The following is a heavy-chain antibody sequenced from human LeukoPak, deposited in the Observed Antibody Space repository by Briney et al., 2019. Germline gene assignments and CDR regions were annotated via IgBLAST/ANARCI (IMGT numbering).Heavy chain of an antibody. D-gene: IGHD6-19*01. J-gene: IGHJ4*02. CDR1: GGSFSGYY. Sequence: SETLSLTCTVYGGSFSGYYWSWIRQPPGKGLEWIGEINHSGSTNYNPSLKSRVAISVDTSKNQFSLKLSSVTAADTAVYYCARVSVAGILNWGQGTLVTVSS. CDR3: ARVSVAGILN. V-gene: IGHV4-34*01. CDR2: INHSGST.